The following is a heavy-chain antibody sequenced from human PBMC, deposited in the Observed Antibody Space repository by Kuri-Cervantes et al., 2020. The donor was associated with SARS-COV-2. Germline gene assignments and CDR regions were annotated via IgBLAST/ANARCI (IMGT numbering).Heavy chain of an antibody. CDR2: IYSTGAT. V-gene: IGHV4-59*01. CDR1: GGSIKNYF. D-gene: IGHD2-2*01. Sequence: SETLSLTCTVSGGSIKNYFWTWIRQSPGKGLEWIGHIYSTGATNYNPSLKGRVAISLDTSKSQFSLKLNSVTAADTALYYCARSAAAFYGMDVWGQGTTVTVSS. J-gene: IGHJ6*02. CDR3: ARSAAAFYGMDV.